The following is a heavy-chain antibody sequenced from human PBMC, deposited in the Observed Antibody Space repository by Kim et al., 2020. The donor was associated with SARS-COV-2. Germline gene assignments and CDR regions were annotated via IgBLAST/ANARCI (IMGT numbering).Heavy chain of an antibody. CDR3: ARAGIAAVVTDY. V-gene: IGHV4-34*01. Sequence: SETLSLTCAVYGGSFSGYYWSWIRQPPGKGLEWIGEINHSGSTNYNPSLKSRVTISVDTSKNQFSLKLSSVTAADTAVYYCARAGIAAVVTDYWGQGTLV. CDR2: INHSGST. D-gene: IGHD6-13*01. CDR1: GGSFSGYY. J-gene: IGHJ4*02.